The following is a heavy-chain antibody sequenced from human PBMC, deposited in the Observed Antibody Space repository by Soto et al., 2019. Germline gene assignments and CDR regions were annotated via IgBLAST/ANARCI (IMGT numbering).Heavy chain of an antibody. CDR3: ARGSSNWAYYFDF. Sequence: EVHLVESGGGLVQPGGSLRLSCAASGFTFSSYSLNWVRQAPGKGLEWVSYITSSGTTVYYADSVRGRFTISRDNAKYSLYLQMNSLRDDDTAVYYCARGSSNWAYYFDFWGQGTLVTVSS. J-gene: IGHJ4*02. V-gene: IGHV3-48*02. CDR1: GFTFSSYS. CDR2: ITSSGTTV. D-gene: IGHD6-13*01.